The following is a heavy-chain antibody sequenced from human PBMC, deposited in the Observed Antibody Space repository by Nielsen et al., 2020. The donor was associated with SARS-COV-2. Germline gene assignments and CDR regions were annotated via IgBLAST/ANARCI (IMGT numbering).Heavy chain of an antibody. CDR3: AKDRWELGSAFDI. V-gene: IGHV3-30*18. CDR2: ISYDGSNK. J-gene: IGHJ3*02. Sequence: GESLKISCAASGFTFSSYGMHWVRQAPGKGLEWVAVISYDGSNKYYADSVKGRFTISRDNSKNTLYLQMTSLGAEDTAVYYCAKDRWELGSAFDIWGQGTMVTVSS. CDR1: GFTFSSYG. D-gene: IGHD1-26*01.